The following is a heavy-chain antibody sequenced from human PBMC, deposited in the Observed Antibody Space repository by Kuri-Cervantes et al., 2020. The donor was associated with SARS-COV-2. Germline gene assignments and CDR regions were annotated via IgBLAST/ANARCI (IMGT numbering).Heavy chain of an antibody. CDR1: GFTFSTYT. D-gene: IGHD1-1*01. Sequence: GGSLRLSCAASGFTFSTYTMHWVRQAPGKGLEWVSVIYSGGGTYYADSVKGRFTISRDNYKNTLYLQMNSLRAEDTAVYYCARRESWKGDFDIWGQGTMVTVSS. CDR3: ARRESWKGDFDI. J-gene: IGHJ3*02. CDR2: IYSGGGT. V-gene: IGHV3-53*01.